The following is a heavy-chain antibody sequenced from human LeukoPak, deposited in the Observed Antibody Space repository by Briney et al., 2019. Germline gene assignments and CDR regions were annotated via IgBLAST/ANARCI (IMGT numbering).Heavy chain of an antibody. V-gene: IGHV3-66*01. CDR1: GFTVSSNF. Sequence: GGSLRLSCAASGFTVSSNFMSWVRQAPGKGLEWVSVIYAGGTTYYADSVNGGFTISRDISKNTLYLQMNNLRAEDTAVYYCARGVGYADYPFDYWGQGTLVTVSA. D-gene: IGHD4-17*01. CDR3: ARGVGYADYPFDY. CDR2: IYAGGTT. J-gene: IGHJ4*02.